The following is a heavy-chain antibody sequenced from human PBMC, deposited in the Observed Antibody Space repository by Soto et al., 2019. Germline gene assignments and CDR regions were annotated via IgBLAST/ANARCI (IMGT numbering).Heavy chain of an antibody. Sequence: ASVKVSCKASGYTFSGNYIHWVRQAPGQGLEWMGWINPKSGGTSYAQKFQGWVTMTRDTSISTAYLEVSRLRSDDTAVYYCAREGAYGIYYGMDVWGQGTTVTVSS. D-gene: IGHD2-21*01. J-gene: IGHJ6*02. CDR1: GYTFSGNY. V-gene: IGHV1-2*04. CDR2: INPKSGGT. CDR3: AREGAYGIYYGMDV.